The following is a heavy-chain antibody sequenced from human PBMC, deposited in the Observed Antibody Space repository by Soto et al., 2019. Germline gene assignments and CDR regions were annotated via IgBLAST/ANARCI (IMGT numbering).Heavy chain of an antibody. CDR3: AREPPGPDYGMDV. Sequence: GGSLRLSCAASGFTFSSYSMNWVRQAPGKGLEWVSSISSSSSYIYYADSVKGRFTISRDNAKDSLYLQMNSLRAEDTAVYYCAREPPGPDYGMDVWGQGTTVTVSS. J-gene: IGHJ6*02. V-gene: IGHV3-21*01. CDR2: ISSSSSYI. CDR1: GFTFSSYS.